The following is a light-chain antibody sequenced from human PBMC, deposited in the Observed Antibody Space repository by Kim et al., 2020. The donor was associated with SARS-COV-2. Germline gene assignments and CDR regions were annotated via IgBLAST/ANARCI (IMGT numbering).Light chain of an antibody. V-gene: IGKV3-11*01. CDR1: QTVRSY. CDR3: QQRTSWPLT. CDR2: DAS. Sequence: LSPGERATLSCRASQTVRSYLAWYQQKPGQAPRLLIFDASNRATGIPARFSGSGSGTDFTLTISSLEPEDSAVYYCQQRTSWPLTFGGGTKVDIK. J-gene: IGKJ4*01.